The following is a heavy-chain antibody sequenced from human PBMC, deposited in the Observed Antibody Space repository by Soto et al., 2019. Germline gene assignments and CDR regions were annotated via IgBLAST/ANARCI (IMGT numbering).Heavy chain of an antibody. CDR3: ARTSLAGTSLDY. V-gene: IGHV4-4*02. CDR2: IYHSGST. J-gene: IGHJ4*02. Sequence: QVQLQESGPGLVKPSGTLSLTCAVSGGSISSSNWWTWVRQPPGKGLEWIGEIYHSGSTNYNPSPKTRVTISVDTSKNHVSLKLSSVPAADTAVSYCARTSLAGTSLDYWGQGTLVTVSS. D-gene: IGHD6-19*01. CDR1: GGSISSSNW.